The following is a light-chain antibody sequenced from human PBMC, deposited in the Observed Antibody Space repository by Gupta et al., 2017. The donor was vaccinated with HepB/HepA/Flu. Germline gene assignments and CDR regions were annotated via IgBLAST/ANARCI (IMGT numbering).Light chain of an antibody. Sequence: QSALTQPASLSGSPGQPITISCTGTSSDVGYCNYVSWYQQHPGKAPKLLIYDVTNRPSGVSNRFSGSKSGNTASLTISGLQDEDEADYYCSSCTTSNTYFFGTGTKFTVL. J-gene: IGLJ1*01. CDR2: DVT. CDR1: SSDVGYCNY. V-gene: IGLV2-14*03. CDR3: SSCTTSNTYF.